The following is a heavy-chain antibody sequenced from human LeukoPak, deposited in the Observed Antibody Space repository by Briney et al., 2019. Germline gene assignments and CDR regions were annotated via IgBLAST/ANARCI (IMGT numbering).Heavy chain of an antibody. CDR2: ISYDGSNK. V-gene: IGHV3-30*18. J-gene: IGHJ4*02. CDR3: AKEAQNSLGRGVIWGGYFDY. Sequence: GGSLRLSCAASGFTFSSYGMHWVRQAPGKGLEWVAVISYDGSNKYYADSVKGRFTISRDNSKNTLYLQMNSLRAGDTAVYYWAKEAQNSLGRGVIWGGYFDYWGQGTLVTASS. CDR1: GFTFSSYG. D-gene: IGHD3-10*01.